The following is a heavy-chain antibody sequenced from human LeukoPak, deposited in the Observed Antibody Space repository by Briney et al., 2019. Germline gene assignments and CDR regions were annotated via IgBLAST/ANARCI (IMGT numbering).Heavy chain of an antibody. D-gene: IGHD3-3*01. J-gene: IGHJ4*02. CDR1: GFTFSSYG. CDR2: ISSGSSAR. V-gene: IGHV3-48*01. CDR3: ARMSGSRLPGY. Sequence: GGSLRLSCAASGFTFSSYGMHWVRQAPGKGLEWVSYISSGSSARYYADSVKGRFIISRDDARNSLYLQMNSLRAEDTAVYYCARMSGSRLPGYWGQGTLVTVSS.